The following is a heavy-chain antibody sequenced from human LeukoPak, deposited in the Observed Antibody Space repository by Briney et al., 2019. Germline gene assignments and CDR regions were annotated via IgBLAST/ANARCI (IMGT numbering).Heavy chain of an antibody. CDR1: GYTFTRYD. J-gene: IGHJ4*02. D-gene: IGHD3-3*02. CDR3: ARKSGIFGVVIIDY. V-gene: IGHV1-8*01. Sequence: ASVKVSCKASGYTFTRYDINWVRQATGQGVEWMGWMNPNSGNKGYAQKLQGRVTKNRNTSISTAYMELSSLRSEDTAVYYCARKSGIFGVVIIDYWGQGTLVTVSS. CDR2: MNPNSGNK.